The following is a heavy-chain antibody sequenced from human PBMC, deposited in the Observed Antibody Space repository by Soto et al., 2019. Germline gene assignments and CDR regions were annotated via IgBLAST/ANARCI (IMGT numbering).Heavy chain of an antibody. CDR3: ARVLTRLRGGGLVPAASRPDY. V-gene: IGHV1-18*01. Sequence: QVQLVQSGAEVKKPGASVKVSCKASGYTFTSYGISWVRQAPGQGLEWMGWISAYNGNTNYAQKLEGKVTMTTDTSTSTAYMERRSLRSDDTAVYYCARVLTRLRGGGLVPAASRPDYWGQGTLVTVSS. CDR2: ISAYNGNT. J-gene: IGHJ4*02. CDR1: GYTFTSYG. D-gene: IGHD2-2*01.